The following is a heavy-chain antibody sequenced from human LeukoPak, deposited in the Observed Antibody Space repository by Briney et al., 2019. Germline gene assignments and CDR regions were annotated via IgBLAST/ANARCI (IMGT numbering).Heavy chain of an antibody. Sequence: SVKVSCKASGGTFSSYAISWVRQAPGQGLEWMGGIIPIFATANYAQKFQGRVTITADESTSTAYMELSSLRSEDTAVYYCARDRGGEQWLAFYFDYWGQGTLVTVSS. CDR1: GGTFSSYA. CDR3: ARDRGGEQWLAFYFDY. D-gene: IGHD6-19*01. V-gene: IGHV1-69*13. CDR2: IIPIFATA. J-gene: IGHJ4*02.